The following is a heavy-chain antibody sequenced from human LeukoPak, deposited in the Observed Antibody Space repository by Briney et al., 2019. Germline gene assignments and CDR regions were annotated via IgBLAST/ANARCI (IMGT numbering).Heavy chain of an antibody. CDR1: GDSVSSDTTA. D-gene: IGHD4-17*01. CDR3: AKSSLRYNWNED. V-gene: IGHV6-1*01. CDR2: TYYRSKWYN. Sequence: SQTLSLTCAISGDSVSSDTTAWNWFRQSPSRGLEWLGRTYYRSKWYNDYGLSVKSRITIYPDTSKNQFSLQLNSVTPDDTAVYYCAKSSLRYNWNEDWGQGTLVTVSS. J-gene: IGHJ5*02.